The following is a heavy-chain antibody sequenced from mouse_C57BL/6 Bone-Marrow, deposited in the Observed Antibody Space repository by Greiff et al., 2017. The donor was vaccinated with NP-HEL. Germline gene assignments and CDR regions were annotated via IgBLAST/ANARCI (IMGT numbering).Heavy chain of an antibody. D-gene: IGHD1-1*01. CDR1: GYTFTSYG. CDR2: IYPRSGNT. V-gene: IGHV1-81*01. CDR3: ARSKVDYAMDY. J-gene: IGHJ4*01. Sequence: VQLQESGAELARPGASVKLSCKASGYTFTSYGISWVKQRTGQGLEWIGEIYPRSGNTYYNEKFKGKATLTADKSSSTAYMELRSLTSEDSAVYVCARSKVDYAMDYWGQGTSVTVSS.